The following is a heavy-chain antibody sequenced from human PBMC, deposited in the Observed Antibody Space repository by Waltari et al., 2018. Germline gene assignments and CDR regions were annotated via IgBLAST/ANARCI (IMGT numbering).Heavy chain of an antibody. CDR3: VREKDLGGTCVFDF. CDR2: TNKDGSGT. CDR1: GFGFSNYW. V-gene: IGHV3-74*01. J-gene: IGHJ4*02. Sequence: EVQLVESGGGLVQTGGSLRLSCAASGFGFSNYWMDLVRHVPGKGLVWVARTNKDGSGTAYADFGEGRLTISRDNAKSTLHLQMTSLTAEDTAVYYCVREKDLGGTCVFDFWGRGTLVTVSS. D-gene: IGHD1-26*01.